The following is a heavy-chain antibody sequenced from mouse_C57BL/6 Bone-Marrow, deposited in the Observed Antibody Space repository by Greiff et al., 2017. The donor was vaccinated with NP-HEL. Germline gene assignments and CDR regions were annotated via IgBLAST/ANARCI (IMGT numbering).Heavy chain of an antibody. Sequence: EVQGVESGGGLVQPGGSLKLSCAASGFTFSDYYMYWVRQTPEKRLEWVAYISNGGGSTYYPDTVKGRFTISRDNAKNTLYLQMSRLKSEDTAMYYCARPDFAYWGQGTLVTVSA. CDR1: GFTFSDYY. V-gene: IGHV5-12*01. CDR2: ISNGGGST. J-gene: IGHJ3*01. CDR3: ARPDFAY.